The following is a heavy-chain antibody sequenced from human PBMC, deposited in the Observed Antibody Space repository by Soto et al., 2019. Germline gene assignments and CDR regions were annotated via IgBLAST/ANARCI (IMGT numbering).Heavy chain of an antibody. Sequence: GGSLRLSCASSGFTFSSYWMSWVRQAPGKGLEWVANIKQDGSEKYYVDSVKGRFTISRDDAKNTLYLQMNSLRAEDTAVYYCARDNGWSLFDYWGQGSLVTVSS. V-gene: IGHV3-7*01. J-gene: IGHJ4*02. CDR2: IKQDGSEK. CDR1: GFTFSSYW. CDR3: ARDNGWSLFDY. D-gene: IGHD6-19*01.